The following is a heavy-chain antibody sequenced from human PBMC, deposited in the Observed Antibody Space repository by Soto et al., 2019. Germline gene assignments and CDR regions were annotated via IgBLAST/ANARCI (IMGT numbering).Heavy chain of an antibody. J-gene: IGHJ6*02. V-gene: IGHV3-33*06. CDR3: AKVRHDYDFWSGYPVNYYYYGMDV. CDR2: IWYDGSNK. CDR1: GFTFSSYG. Sequence: PGGSLRLSCAASGFTFSSYGMHWVRQAPGKGLEWVAVIWYDGSNKYYADSVKGRFTISRDNSKNTLYLQMNSLRAEDTAVYYCAKVRHDYDFWSGYPVNYYYYGMDVWGQGTTVTVSS. D-gene: IGHD3-3*01.